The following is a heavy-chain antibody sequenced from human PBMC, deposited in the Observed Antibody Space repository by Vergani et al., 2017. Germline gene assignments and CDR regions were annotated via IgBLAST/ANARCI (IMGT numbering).Heavy chain of an antibody. J-gene: IGHJ5*02. CDR2: ISWNSNSI. CDR1: GFTSAGYA. D-gene: IGHD6-6*01. V-gene: IGHV3-9*02. Sequence: EVQLEESGGGLVLPGRSLRLSCVASGFTSAGYAMHWVRQAPGKGLECVSGISWNSNSIGYADSVKGRFTISRDNAKNSPYLQMNSLRAEDTALYYCAKDLGTSSGGGWFDPWGQGTLVTVSS. CDR3: AKDLGTSSGGGWFDP.